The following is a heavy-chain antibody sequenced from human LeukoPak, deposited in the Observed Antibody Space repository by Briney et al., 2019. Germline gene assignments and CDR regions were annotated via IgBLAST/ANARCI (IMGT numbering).Heavy chain of an antibody. D-gene: IGHD4-17*01. CDR2: IWYDGSNK. Sequence: GRSLGLSCAASGFTFSSYGMHWVRQAPGKGLEWVAVIWYDGSNKYYADSVKGRFTISRDNSKNTLYLQMNSLRAEDTAVYYCAKDLRDYRYYFDYWGQGTLVTVSS. J-gene: IGHJ4*02. V-gene: IGHV3-33*06. CDR3: AKDLRDYRYYFDY. CDR1: GFTFSSYG.